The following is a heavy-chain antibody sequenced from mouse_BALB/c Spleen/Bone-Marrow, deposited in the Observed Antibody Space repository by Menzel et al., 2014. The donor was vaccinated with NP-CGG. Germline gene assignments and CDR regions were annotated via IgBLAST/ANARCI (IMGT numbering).Heavy chain of an antibody. CDR1: GFNIKDFY. V-gene: IGHV14-3*02. D-gene: IGHD2-14*01. J-gene: IGHJ3*01. CDR3: ARRGDRYEAWFPY. Sequence: VQLQQSGAELVKPAASVRLSCTASGFNIKDFYMHWVEQRPEQGLEWIGRIDPANGNTKHDPKFQGKATIALDTSSNTADLQLSSLTSEDTAVYVCARRGDRYEAWFPYWGQGTLVTVSA. CDR2: IDPANGNT.